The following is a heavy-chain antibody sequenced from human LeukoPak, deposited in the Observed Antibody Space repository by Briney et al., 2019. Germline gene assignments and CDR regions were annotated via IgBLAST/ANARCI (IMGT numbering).Heavy chain of an antibody. V-gene: IGHV3-64*04. CDR1: GFTFSSYA. Sequence: GGSLRLSCSASGFTFSSYAMHWVRQAPGKGLEYVSAISSNGGSTYYADSVKGRFTISRDNSKNTLYLQMNSLRAEDTAVYYCAKGILYNWFDPWGQGTLVTVSS. CDR3: AKGILYNWFDP. CDR2: ISSNGGST. J-gene: IGHJ5*02.